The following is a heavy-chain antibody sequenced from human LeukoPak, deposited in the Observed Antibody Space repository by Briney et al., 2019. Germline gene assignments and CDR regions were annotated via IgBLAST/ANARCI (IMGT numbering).Heavy chain of an antibody. CDR2: ISGSGAGT. J-gene: IGHJ4*02. Sequence: GGSLRLSCAASEFTFSGYTMNWVRQAPGKGLEWVSGISGSGAGTYYTDSVKGRFTISRDNSKNTLYLQMNSLRADDTAVYYCAKMVREFYTISYYFDYWGQGTLVTVSS. V-gene: IGHV3-23*01. CDR1: EFTFSGYT. D-gene: IGHD2-8*01. CDR3: AKMVREFYTISYYFDY.